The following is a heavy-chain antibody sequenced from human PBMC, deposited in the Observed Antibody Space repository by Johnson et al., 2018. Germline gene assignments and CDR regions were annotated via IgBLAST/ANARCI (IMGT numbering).Heavy chain of an antibody. D-gene: IGHD1-26*01. CDR2: INWNGGST. V-gene: IGHV3-20*01. Sequence: DSGFTFDDYGMSWVRQAPGKGLEWVSGINWNGGSTGYADSVKGRFTISRDNAKNSLYLQMNSLRAEDTALYHWAREPYLGASWFDPWGQGTRVTVSS. J-gene: IGHJ5*02. CDR3: AREPYLGASWFDP. CDR1: GFTFDDYG.